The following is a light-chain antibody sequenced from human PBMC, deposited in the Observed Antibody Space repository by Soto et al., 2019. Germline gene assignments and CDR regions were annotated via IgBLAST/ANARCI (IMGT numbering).Light chain of an antibody. V-gene: IGKV3-15*01. Sequence: EIVLTQSPATLSVSPGERATLSCSASQTVGTSLVWYQQKPGQAHSLLIYGASTRAAGIPARFSGSGSGTDFTLTISSLQSEDFAVDYCQQHNAWPLTFGGGTEVDIK. CDR1: QTVGTS. CDR2: GAS. J-gene: IGKJ4*02. CDR3: QQHNAWPLT.